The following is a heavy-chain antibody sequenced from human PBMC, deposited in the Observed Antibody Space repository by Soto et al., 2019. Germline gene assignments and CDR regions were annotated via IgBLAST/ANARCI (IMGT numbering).Heavy chain of an antibody. CDR2: ISYSGST. CDR1: GASISSDAYY. V-gene: IGHV4-31*11. Sequence: QVQLQESGPGLVKPSQTLSLTCAVSGASISSDAYYWSWIRQHPGKGLEWIGYISYSGSTYYNPSLKSRVTISVDTSKNQFSLKLTSVTAADTAVYYCARYRFSATWSKFDYWGQGTLVTVSS. D-gene: IGHD3-16*02. CDR3: ARYRFSATWSKFDY. J-gene: IGHJ4*02.